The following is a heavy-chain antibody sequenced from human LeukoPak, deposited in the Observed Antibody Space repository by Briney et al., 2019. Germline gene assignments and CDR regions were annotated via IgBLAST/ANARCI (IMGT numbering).Heavy chain of an antibody. J-gene: IGHJ5*02. CDR1: GGTFSSYA. CDR2: IIPIFGTA. Sequence: SVKVSCKASGGTFSSYAISWVRQAPGQGLEWVGGIIPIFGTANYAQKFQGRVTITADESTSTAYMELSSLRSEDTAVYYCAREGSALNWFDPWGQGTLVTVSS. CDR3: AREGSALNWFDP. D-gene: IGHD3-10*01. V-gene: IGHV1-69*13.